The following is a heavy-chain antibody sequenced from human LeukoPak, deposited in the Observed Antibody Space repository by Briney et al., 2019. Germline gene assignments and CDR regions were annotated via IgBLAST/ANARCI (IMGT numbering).Heavy chain of an antibody. J-gene: IGHJ3*02. CDR1: GGSISSSSYY. D-gene: IGHD3-22*01. CDR2: IYYSGST. CDR3: ARVLADYDSSGYYVADAFDI. V-gene: IGHV4-39*07. Sequence: PSETLSLTCTVSGGSISSSSYYWGWIRQPPGKGLEWIGSIYYSGSTYYSPSLKSRVTISVDRSKNQFSLKLSSVTAADTAVYYCARVLADYDSSGYYVADAFDIWGQGTMVTVSS.